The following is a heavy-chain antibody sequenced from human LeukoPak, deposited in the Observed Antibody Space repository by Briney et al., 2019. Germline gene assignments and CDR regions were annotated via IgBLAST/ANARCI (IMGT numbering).Heavy chain of an antibody. V-gene: IGHV3-11*01. D-gene: IGHD3-3*01. J-gene: IGHJ4*02. Sequence: GGSLRLSCAASGFTFSDYYMSWIRQAPGKGLEWVSYISSSGSTIYYADSVKGRFTISRDNAKNSLYLQMNSLRAEDTAVYYRARDFWSGTFDYWGQGTLVTVSS. CDR1: GFTFSDYY. CDR2: ISSSGSTI. CDR3: ARDFWSGTFDY.